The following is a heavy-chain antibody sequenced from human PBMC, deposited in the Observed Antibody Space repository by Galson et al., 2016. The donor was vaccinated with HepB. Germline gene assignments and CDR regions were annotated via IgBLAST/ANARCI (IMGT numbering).Heavy chain of an antibody. CDR3: ARDPLGYCSGASCYPNGSGDY. CDR2: IIPFLGTT. Sequence: SVKVSCKASGGPFSSYAISWVRQAPGQGLEWMGGIIPFLGTTNYAQRFQGRVTITADESTSTAYMELSSLRSEDTAVYYCARDPLGYCSGASCYPNGSGDYWGQGILVTVSS. V-gene: IGHV1-69*13. J-gene: IGHJ4*02. D-gene: IGHD2-15*01. CDR1: GGPFSSYA.